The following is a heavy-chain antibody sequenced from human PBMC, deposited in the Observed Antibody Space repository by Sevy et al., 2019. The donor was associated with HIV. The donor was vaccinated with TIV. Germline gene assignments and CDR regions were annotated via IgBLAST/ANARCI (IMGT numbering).Heavy chain of an antibody. CDR3: ARNPGIAAAGSHVAEYFQH. V-gene: IGHV1-69*13. CDR1: GGTFSSYA. J-gene: IGHJ1*01. CDR2: IIPIFGTA. Sequence: ASVKVSCKASGGTFSSYAISWVRQAPGQGLEWMGGIIPIFGTANYAQKFQGRVTITADESMSTAYMELSSLRSEDTAVYYCARNPGIAAAGSHVAEYFQHWGQGTLVTVSS. D-gene: IGHD6-13*01.